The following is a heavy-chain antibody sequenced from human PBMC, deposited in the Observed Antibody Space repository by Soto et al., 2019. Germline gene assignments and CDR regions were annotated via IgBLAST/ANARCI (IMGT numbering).Heavy chain of an antibody. CDR3: AKDPTVQLERTPYPHFDY. V-gene: IGHV3-23*01. Sequence: GGSLRLSCAASGFTFSSYARSWVRQAPGKGLEWVSAISGSGGSTYYADSVKGRFTISRDNSKNTLYLQMNSLRAEDTAVYYCAKDPTVQLERTPYPHFDYWGQGTLVTVSS. CDR2: ISGSGGST. CDR1: GFTFSSYA. D-gene: IGHD1-1*01. J-gene: IGHJ4*02.